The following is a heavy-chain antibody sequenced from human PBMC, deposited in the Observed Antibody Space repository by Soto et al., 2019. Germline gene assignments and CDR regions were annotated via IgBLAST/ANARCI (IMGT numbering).Heavy chain of an antibody. J-gene: IGHJ5*02. CDR1: GGTFSSYA. CDR2: IIPICGTA. Sequence: QVQLVQSGAEVKKPGSSVKVSCKASGGTFSSYAISWVRQAPGQGLEWMGEIIPICGTANYAQKCQGRVTITADDSTSTAYMELSSLRSEDTAVYYCARDRGPSSGYYPYWFDPWGQGTLVTVSS. CDR3: ARDRGPSSGYYPYWFDP. D-gene: IGHD3-22*01. V-gene: IGHV1-69*12.